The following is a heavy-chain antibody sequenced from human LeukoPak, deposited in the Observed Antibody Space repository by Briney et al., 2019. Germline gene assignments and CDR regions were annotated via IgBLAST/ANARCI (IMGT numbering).Heavy chain of an antibody. J-gene: IGHJ4*02. CDR3: ARVSGPAGSSWYYFDY. CDR1: GNSLGEYY. V-gene: IGHV4-59*01. D-gene: IGHD3-10*01. Sequence: SEVLSLTRTVSGNSLGEYYWSWIRQPPGEGLEWLGYISYSAISHNNPSLKRRVCISVDTSKNKFSLKLSSVTAADTAVYYCARVSGPAGSSWYYFDYWGQGALVTVTS. CDR2: ISYSAIS.